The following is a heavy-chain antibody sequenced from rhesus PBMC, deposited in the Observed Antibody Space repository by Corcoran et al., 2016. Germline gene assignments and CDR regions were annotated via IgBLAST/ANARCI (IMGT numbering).Heavy chain of an antibody. CDR1: GGSISSSY. CDR3: ARVVYSGSPIFDY. Sequence: QLQLQESGPGLVKPSETLSVTCAVSGGSISSSYWSWIRQAPGKGLEWIGYIYGSGGSTDYNPSLKSRVTISTDTSKNQFSLKLSSVTAADTAVYYCARVVYSGSPIFDYWGQGVLVTVSS. D-gene: IGHD6-25*01. J-gene: IGHJ4*01. CDR2: IYGSGGST. V-gene: IGHV4-169*01.